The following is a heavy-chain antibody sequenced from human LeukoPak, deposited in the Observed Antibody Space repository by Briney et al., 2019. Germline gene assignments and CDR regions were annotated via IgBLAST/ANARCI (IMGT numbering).Heavy chain of an antibody. CDR1: GFTFSSYA. D-gene: IGHD6-13*01. Sequence: GGSLRLSCAASGFTFSSYAMSWVRQAPGKGLEWVSAISGSGGSTYYADSVKGRFTISRDNSKDTLYLQMNSLRAEDTAVYYCAKGVAAAGIFDYWGQGTLVTVSS. V-gene: IGHV3-23*01. J-gene: IGHJ4*02. CDR3: AKGVAAAGIFDY. CDR2: ISGSGGST.